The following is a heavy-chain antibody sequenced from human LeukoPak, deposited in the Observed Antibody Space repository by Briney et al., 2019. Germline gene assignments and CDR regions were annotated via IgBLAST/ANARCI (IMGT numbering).Heavy chain of an antibody. J-gene: IGHJ4*02. CDR1: GGSNNYYY. CDR2: ISSSGTS. V-gene: IGHV4-4*07. D-gene: IGHD2-15*01. CDR3: AREGCSGGVCYFDY. Sequence: SETLSLTCSVSGGSNNYYYWTWIRQPAGKRLEWIGRISSSGTSNYTPSLRSRVTLSIDMSENQFSLKLSSVTAADTAVYFCAREGCSGGVCYFDYWGRGTLVTVSS.